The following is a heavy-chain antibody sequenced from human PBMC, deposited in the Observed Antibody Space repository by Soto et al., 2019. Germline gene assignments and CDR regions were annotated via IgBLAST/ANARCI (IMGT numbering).Heavy chain of an antibody. CDR2: IYYRGFT. J-gene: IGHJ4*02. Sequence: SETLSLTCTVSGDSVSSSNYYWGWIRQPPGKGLELIWTIYYRGFTYYNPSLKSRVTISVDTSKNQFSLNLSYVTAADTAVYYCARNASGDYFDYWGQGILVTVSS. CDR1: GDSVSSSNYY. V-gene: IGHV4-39*01. D-gene: IGHD4-17*01. CDR3: ARNASGDYFDY.